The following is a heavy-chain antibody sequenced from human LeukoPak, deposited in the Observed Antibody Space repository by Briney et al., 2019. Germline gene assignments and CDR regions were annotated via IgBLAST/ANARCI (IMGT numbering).Heavy chain of an antibody. Sequence: GGSLRLSCAASGFTFSSYGMHWVRQAPGKGLERVAVIWYDGSNKYYADSVKGRFTISRDNSKNTLYLQMNSLRAEDTAVYYCARERYSSSWYNWFDPWGQGTLVTVSS. J-gene: IGHJ5*02. D-gene: IGHD6-13*01. V-gene: IGHV3-33*01. CDR2: IWYDGSNK. CDR3: ARERYSSSWYNWFDP. CDR1: GFTFSSYG.